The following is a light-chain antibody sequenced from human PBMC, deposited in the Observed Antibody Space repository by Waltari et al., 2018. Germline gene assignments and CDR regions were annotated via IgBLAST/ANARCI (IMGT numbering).Light chain of an antibody. Sequence: EIVLTQSPGSLSLSPGERATLSCRASQSVSMYLAWYQQKPGQAPRLLIYHASSRATGIPDRFSGSGFGTDFSLTISRLEPEDFAVYYCQKYESLPATFGQGTKVEIK. CDR1: QSVSMY. J-gene: IGKJ1*01. V-gene: IGKV3-20*01. CDR3: QKYESLPAT. CDR2: HAS.